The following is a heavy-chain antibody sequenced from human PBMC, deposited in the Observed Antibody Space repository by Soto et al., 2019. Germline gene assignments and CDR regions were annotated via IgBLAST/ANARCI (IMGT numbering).Heavy chain of an antibody. CDR2: ISYDGSNK. CDR3: AKEGDGDYFDY. Sequence: QVQLVESGGGVVQPGRSLRLSCAASGFTFSSYGMHWVRQAPGKGLEWVAVISYDGSNKYYADSVKGRFTISRDNSKNPLYLQMNSLRAEDTAVYYCAKEGDGDYFDYWCQGTLVTVSS. V-gene: IGHV3-30*18. D-gene: IGHD3-16*01. J-gene: IGHJ4*02. CDR1: GFTFSSYG.